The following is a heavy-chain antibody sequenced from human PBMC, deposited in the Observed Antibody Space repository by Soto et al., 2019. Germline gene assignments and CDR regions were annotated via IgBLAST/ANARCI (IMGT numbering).Heavy chain of an antibody. CDR3: ARHPERIAQIGWFDP. CDR1: GITFSTSA. D-gene: IGHD6-13*01. J-gene: IGHJ5*02. V-gene: IGHV3-48*01. CDR2: ISSSSSTI. Sequence: GGSLRLSCVGSGITFSTSAMNWVRQAPGKGLEWVSYISSSSSTIYYADSVKGRFTISRDNAKNSPYLQMNSLRAEDTAVYYCARHPERIAQIGWFDPWGQGTLVTVSS.